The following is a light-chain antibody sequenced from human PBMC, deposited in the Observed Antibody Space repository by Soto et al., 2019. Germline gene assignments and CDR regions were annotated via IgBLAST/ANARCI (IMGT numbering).Light chain of an antibody. J-gene: IGKJ3*01. CDR2: GAS. CDR3: QQYGSAPFT. Sequence: EVVLRQSPATLSVSPGERATLSCRASQTVSRSLAWYQQRPGQAPRLLIYGASTRATGVSDRFSGSGSGTDFTLTISRLEHEDFAVYYCQQYGSAPFTLGPGTKVDIK. V-gene: IGKV3-20*01. CDR1: QTVSRS.